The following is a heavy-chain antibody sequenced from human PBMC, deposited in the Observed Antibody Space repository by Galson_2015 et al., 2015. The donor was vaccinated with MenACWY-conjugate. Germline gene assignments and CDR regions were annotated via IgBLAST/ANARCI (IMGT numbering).Heavy chain of an antibody. D-gene: IGHD6-25*01. CDR3: AKDLSAKGYYYSGMDV. Sequence: SLRLSCAASGFTFSSYAMSWVRQAPGKGLERVATISGGGGGTFYADSVKGRFTISRDNSKNTQYLEMNSLRAEDTAVYYCAKDLSAKGYYYSGMDVWGQGTTVTVSS. J-gene: IGHJ6*02. V-gene: IGHV3-23*01. CDR2: ISGGGGGT. CDR1: GFTFSSYA.